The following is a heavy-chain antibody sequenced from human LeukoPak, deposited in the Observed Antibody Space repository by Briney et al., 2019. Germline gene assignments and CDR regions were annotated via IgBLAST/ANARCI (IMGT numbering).Heavy chain of an antibody. J-gene: IGHJ4*02. V-gene: IGHV1-24*01. CDR1: GYTLTELS. CDR3: ASFTTGTTGEFYFDY. Sequence: ASVKVSCKVSGYTLTELSMHWVRQAPGKGLEWMGGFDPEDGETIYAQKFQGRVTMTEDTSTDTAYMELSSLRSEDTAVHYCASFTTGTTGEFYFDYWGQGTLVTVSS. D-gene: IGHD1-1*01. CDR2: FDPEDGET.